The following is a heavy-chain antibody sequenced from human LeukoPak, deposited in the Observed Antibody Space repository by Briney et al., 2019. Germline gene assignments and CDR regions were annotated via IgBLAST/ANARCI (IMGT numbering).Heavy chain of an antibody. CDR3: ARSLAGMYCSGWDY. CDR2: IYSGGTT. CDR1: GLTVSSNY. V-gene: IGHV3-53*01. D-gene: IGHD6-19*01. Sequence: GGSLSLACAASGLTVSSNYMSWVRQAPGKGLEWVSIIYSGGTTYYPDSVKHRFTISRDNSKNTLYLQMNSLRAEDTAVYYCARSLAGMYCSGWDYWGQGTVDTVSS. J-gene: IGHJ4*02.